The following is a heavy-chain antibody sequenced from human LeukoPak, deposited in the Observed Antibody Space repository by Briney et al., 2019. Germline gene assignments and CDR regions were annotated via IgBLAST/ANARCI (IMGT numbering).Heavy chain of an antibody. CDR3: ARTPLAGATGWLDP. CDR1: GYTFTSYY. V-gene: IGHV1-46*03. CDR2: INPNNGST. D-gene: IGHD1-26*01. Sequence: ASVKVSCKASGYTFTSYYIHWVRQAPGQGLEWMGIINPNNGSTNYAQKFQGRVTMTRDTSTRTVYMELSSLRSEDTAVYYCARTPLAGATGWLDPWGQGTLVTVSS. J-gene: IGHJ5*02.